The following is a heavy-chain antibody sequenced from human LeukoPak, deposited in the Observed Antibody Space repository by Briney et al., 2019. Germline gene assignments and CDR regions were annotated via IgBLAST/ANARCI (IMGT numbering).Heavy chain of an antibody. CDR1: GYTFTSYD. J-gene: IGHJ4*02. CDR2: MSPNSGDT. Sequence: ASVKVSCKASGYTFTSYDFKWVRQATGQRPEWMGWMSPNSGDTGYPQKFQDRVTMTRNTPISTAYMELSSLRSDDTAVYYCARGPPNWGYDYWGPGTLVTVSS. D-gene: IGHD7-27*01. CDR3: ARGPPNWGYDY. V-gene: IGHV1-8*01.